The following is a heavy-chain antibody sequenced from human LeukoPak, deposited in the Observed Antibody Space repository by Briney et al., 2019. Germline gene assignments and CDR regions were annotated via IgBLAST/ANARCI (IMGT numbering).Heavy chain of an antibody. Sequence: PSETLSLTCAVYGESMIGHYWTWIRQPPGKRQEWIGEIHHSGGTNSNPSLKNRVTMSIDMSKNQFSLKLNSVTAADTAVYFCARATASGSGRAYDRWAQGNLVPVSS. CDR1: GESMIGHY. D-gene: IGHD3-10*01. V-gene: IGHV4-34*01. CDR2: IHHSGGT. J-gene: IGHJ5*02. CDR3: ARATASGSGRAYDR.